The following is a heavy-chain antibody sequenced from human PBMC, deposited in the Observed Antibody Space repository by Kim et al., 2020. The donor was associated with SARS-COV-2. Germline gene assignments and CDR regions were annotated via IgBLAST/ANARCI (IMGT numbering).Heavy chain of an antibody. V-gene: IGHV3-64D*09. J-gene: IGHJ4*02. Sequence: GGSLRLSCSASGFTFSSYAMHWVRQAPGKGLEYVSAISSNGGSTYYADSVKGRFTISRDNSKNTLYLQMSSLRAEDTAVYYCVKSPPSSSWYAGFDYWGQGTLVTVSS. CDR2: ISSNGGST. CDR1: GFTFSSYA. CDR3: VKSPPSSSWYAGFDY. D-gene: IGHD6-13*01.